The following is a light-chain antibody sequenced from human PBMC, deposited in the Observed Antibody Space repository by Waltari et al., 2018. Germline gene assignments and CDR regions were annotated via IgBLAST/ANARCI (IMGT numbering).Light chain of an antibody. Sequence: ETVLSQSPGPPSLSPGARATLACRASQSVGRSLAWYQQKPGQAPRLLIYDASRRATGIPDRFSGSGSGTDFSLTISRLEPEDFAVYYCQHYVRLPATFGQGTKVEI. J-gene: IGKJ1*01. CDR3: QHYVRLPAT. V-gene: IGKV3-20*01. CDR2: DAS. CDR1: QSVGRS.